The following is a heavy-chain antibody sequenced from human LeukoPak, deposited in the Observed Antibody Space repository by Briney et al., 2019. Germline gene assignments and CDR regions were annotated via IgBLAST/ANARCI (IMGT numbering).Heavy chain of an antibody. CDR2: INHSGST. CDR1: GGSFSGYD. D-gene: IGHD2-15*01. V-gene: IGHV4-34*01. CDR3: ARGHGGLGGMDV. Sequence: SETLSLTCAVYGGSFSGYDWSWIRQPPGKGLEWIGEINHSGSTNYSPSLKNRVTISVDTSKNHFSLKVRSVTAADTAVYYCARGHGGLGGMDVWGQGTTVTVSS. J-gene: IGHJ6*02.